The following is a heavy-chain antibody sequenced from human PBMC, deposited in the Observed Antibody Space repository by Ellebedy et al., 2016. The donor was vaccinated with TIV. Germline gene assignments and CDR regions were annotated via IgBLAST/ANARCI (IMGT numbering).Heavy chain of an antibody. CDR1: GYRFTSYW. CDR3: AGLQMSNYFDY. Sequence: GESLKISCQASGYRFTSYWIGWVRQMPGKGLEWMGIIYPGDSDTRYSPSFQGQVTISADKSISTDYLQWSSLKASDTAIYYCAGLQMSNYFDYWGQGTLVTVSS. CDR2: IYPGDSDT. V-gene: IGHV5-51*01. D-gene: IGHD6-6*01. J-gene: IGHJ4*02.